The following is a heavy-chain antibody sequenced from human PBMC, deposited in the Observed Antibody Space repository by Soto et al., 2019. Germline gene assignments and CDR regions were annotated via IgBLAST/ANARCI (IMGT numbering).Heavy chain of an antibody. V-gene: IGHV3-21*01. CDR1: GFTFSSYS. Sequence: GGSLRLSCAASGFTFSSYSMNWVRQAPGKGLEWVSSISSSSSYIYYADSVKGRFTISRDNAKNSLYLQMNSLRAEDTAVYYCARDPVDSILYYDFWSGKAPYYMYVWAKGTTVTVSS. CDR3: ARDPVDSILYYDFWSGKAPYYMYV. J-gene: IGHJ6*03. D-gene: IGHD3-3*01. CDR2: ISSSSSYI.